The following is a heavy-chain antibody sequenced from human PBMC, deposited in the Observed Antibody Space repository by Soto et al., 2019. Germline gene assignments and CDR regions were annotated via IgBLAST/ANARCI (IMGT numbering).Heavy chain of an antibody. V-gene: IGHV1-69*08. Sequence: QVQLVQSGAEVKKPGSSVKVSCKASGGTFSSYTISWVRQAPGQGLEWMGRIIPILGIANYAQKFQGRVTVTADKSTSTAYMELSSLRSEDTAVYYCARDDVSEASYGPPDYWGQGALVTVSS. J-gene: IGHJ4*02. CDR2: IIPILGIA. D-gene: IGHD5-18*01. CDR3: ARDDVSEASYGPPDY. CDR1: GGTFSSYT.